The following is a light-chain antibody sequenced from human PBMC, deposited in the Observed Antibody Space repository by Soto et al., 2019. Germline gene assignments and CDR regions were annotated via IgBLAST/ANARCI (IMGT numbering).Light chain of an antibody. Sequence: DIQMTQSPSSVSASVGDRITITCRASQTLNNYLTWSQQKPGKAPKVLIYTASSLQVGLPSRFSGSGSGTDFTLTISSLQPEDSATYYCQQSFGTPLTFGGGTKVDIK. CDR1: QTLNNY. CDR2: TAS. CDR3: QQSFGTPLT. J-gene: IGKJ4*01. V-gene: IGKV1-39*01.